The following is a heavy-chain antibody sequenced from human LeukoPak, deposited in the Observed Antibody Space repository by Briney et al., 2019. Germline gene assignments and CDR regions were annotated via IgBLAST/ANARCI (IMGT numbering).Heavy chain of an antibody. CDR3: ARAVGSSSPNYYYYYMDV. CDR2: ISSSSSYI. Sequence: GGSLRLSCAASGFTFSSYSMNWVRQAPGKGLEWVSSISSSSSYIYYADSVKGRFIISRDNAKNSLYLQMNSLRAEDTAVYYCARAVGSSSPNYYYYYMDVWGKGTTVTVSS. J-gene: IGHJ6*03. V-gene: IGHV3-21*01. CDR1: GFTFSSYS. D-gene: IGHD6-6*01.